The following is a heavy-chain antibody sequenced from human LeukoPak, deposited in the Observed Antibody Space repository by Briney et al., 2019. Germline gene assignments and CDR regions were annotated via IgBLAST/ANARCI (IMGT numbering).Heavy chain of an antibody. CDR1: GGSLKSYY. J-gene: IGHJ4*02. CDR3: ARVDDWNALEY. Sequence: SETLSLTCTVSGGSLKSYYWSWIRQPPGKPLEWIGYIYYSGGTNYNPSLKSRDTISVDTSKNQFSLKLRSVAAADTALYYCARVDDWNALEYWGQGTLVTVSS. V-gene: IGHV4-59*01. CDR2: IYYSGGT. D-gene: IGHD1-1*01.